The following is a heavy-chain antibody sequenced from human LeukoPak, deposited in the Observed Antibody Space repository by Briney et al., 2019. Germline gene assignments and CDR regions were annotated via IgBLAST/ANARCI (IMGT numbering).Heavy chain of an antibody. J-gene: IGHJ4*02. V-gene: IGHV4-34*01. CDR1: GGSFSGYY. D-gene: IGHD1-26*01. CDR3: ARARASLNDY. Sequence: ASETLSLNCAVYGGSFSGYYWSWIRQPPGKGLEWIGEINHSGSTNYNPSLKSRVTISVDTSKNQFSLKLSSVTAADTAVYYCARARASLNDYWGQGTLVTVSS. CDR2: INHSGST.